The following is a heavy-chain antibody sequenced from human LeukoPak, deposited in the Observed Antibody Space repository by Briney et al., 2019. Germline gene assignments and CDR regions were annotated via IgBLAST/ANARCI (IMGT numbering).Heavy chain of an antibody. CDR1: GFTFSNAW. CDR3: TTLSYDIHY. V-gene: IGHV3-15*01. Sequence: GGSLRLSCAASGFTFSNAWMTWVRQAPGKGLEWVGRIKSKPDGGTTDYAAPVKGRFTISRDDSKNTLYLQMSSLKTEDTAVYYCTTLSYDIHYWGQGTLVTVSS. J-gene: IGHJ4*02. CDR2: IKSKPDGGTT. D-gene: IGHD3-9*01.